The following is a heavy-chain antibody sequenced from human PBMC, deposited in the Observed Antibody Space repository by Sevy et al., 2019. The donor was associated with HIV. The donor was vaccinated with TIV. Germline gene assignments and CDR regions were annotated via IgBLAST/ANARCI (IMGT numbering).Heavy chain of an antibody. J-gene: IGHJ4*02. Sequence: SETLSLTCAVYGGSFSGYYWSWIRQPPGKGLEWIGEINHSGSTNYNPSLKSRVTISVDTSKNQFSLKLSSVIAADTAVYYCARGSSSGHGYWGQGALVTVSS. D-gene: IGHD6-6*01. V-gene: IGHV4-34*01. CDR3: ARGSSSGHGY. CDR1: GGSFSGYY. CDR2: INHSGST.